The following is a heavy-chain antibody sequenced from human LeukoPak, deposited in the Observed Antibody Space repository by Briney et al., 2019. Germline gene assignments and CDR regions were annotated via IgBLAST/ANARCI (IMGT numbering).Heavy chain of an antibody. CDR2: ISSSGSTI. J-gene: IGHJ4*02. CDR3: AREGDMVTSFDY. D-gene: IGHD5-12*01. Sequence: PGGSLRLSCAASGFTFSSYEMNWVRQAPGKGLEGVSYISSSGSTIYYADSVKGRFTISRDNAKNSLYLQMNSLRAEDTAVYYCAREGDMVTSFDYWGQGTLVTVSS. CDR1: GFTFSSYE. V-gene: IGHV3-48*03.